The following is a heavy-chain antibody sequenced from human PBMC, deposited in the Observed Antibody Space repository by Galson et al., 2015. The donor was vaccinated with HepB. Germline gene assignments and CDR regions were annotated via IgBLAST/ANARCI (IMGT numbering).Heavy chain of an antibody. D-gene: IGHD3-3*01. V-gene: IGHV4-34*01. CDR1: GGSFSANY. Sequence: LSLTCTVYGGSFSANYWGWIRQSPWKGLECIGELNHRGITNYNPSLKSRVTISTDTSKNQFSLKLTSLTAADTGVYYCAGAWHFDFWNGYSDVWGNGTTVTVSS. CDR3: AGAWHFDFWNGYSDV. CDR2: LNHRGIT. J-gene: IGHJ6*04.